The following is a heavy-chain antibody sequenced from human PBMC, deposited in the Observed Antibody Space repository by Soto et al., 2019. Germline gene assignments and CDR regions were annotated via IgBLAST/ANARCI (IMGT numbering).Heavy chain of an antibody. Sequence: QVELQQSGPGLVKPSQTLSLTCVISGDSVSSNNVAWNWIRQSPSRGLEWLGRTYYRSKWYNNSAVSVKSRTTIKADTSKNQFSLQLASVTPEDTAVYYCARGSNSAIDIWGQGTMVTVS. CDR3: ARGSNSAIDI. J-gene: IGHJ3*02. D-gene: IGHD1-26*01. CDR1: GDSVSSNNVA. CDR2: TYYRSKWYN. V-gene: IGHV6-1*01.